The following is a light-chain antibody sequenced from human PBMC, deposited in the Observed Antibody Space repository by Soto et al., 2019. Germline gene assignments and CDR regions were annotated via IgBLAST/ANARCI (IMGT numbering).Light chain of an antibody. CDR2: GAS. CDR1: QTISTN. V-gene: IGKV3-15*01. CDR3: QQYNNWPIT. Sequence: EVVMTQSPATLSVSPGERATLSCRASQTISTNLAWYQQKPGQAPRLLIYGASTRAAGIPARFSGSGSGTEFTLTISSLQSEDFEVYYCQQYNNWPITFGQETRLEN. J-gene: IGKJ5*01.